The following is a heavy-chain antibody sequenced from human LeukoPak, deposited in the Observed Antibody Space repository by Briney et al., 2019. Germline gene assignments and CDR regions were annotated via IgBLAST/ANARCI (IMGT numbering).Heavy chain of an antibody. J-gene: IGHJ6*02. V-gene: IGHV3-21*01. CDR2: VSSSSSYI. CDR3: ARGTFWSGYYLEDSMDV. CDR1: GFTFSSYS. D-gene: IGHD3-3*01. Sequence: PGGSLRLSCAASGFTFSSYSMNWVRQAPGKGLEWVSSVSSSSSYIYYADSVKGRFTISRDNSKNTLYLQMNSLRAEDTAVYYCARGTFWSGYYLEDSMDVWGQGTTVTVSS.